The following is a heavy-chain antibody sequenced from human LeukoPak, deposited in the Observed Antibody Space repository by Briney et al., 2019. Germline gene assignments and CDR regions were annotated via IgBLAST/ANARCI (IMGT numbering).Heavy chain of an antibody. CDR2: ISNDGSNK. V-gene: IGHV3-30*18. CDR1: GFTFSSYG. CDR3: AKVDIVATIDAGRLVDY. D-gene: IGHD5-12*01. J-gene: IGHJ4*02. Sequence: GGSLRLSCAASGFTFSSYGMQWFRQAPDKGLEWVAAISNDGSNKYYADSVRGRFTISRDNSKNTLYLQMNSLRAEDTAVYYCAKVDIVATIDAGRLVDYWGQGTLVTVSS.